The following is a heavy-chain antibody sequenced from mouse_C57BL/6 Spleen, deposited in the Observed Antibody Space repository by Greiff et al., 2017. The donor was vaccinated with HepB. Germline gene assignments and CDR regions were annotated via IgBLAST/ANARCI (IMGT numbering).Heavy chain of an antibody. CDR3: VRGGRADSSAWFAY. CDR2: IRSKSSNYAT. V-gene: IGHV10-3*01. CDR1: GFTFNTYA. Sequence: EVKLVESGGGLVQPKGSLKLSCAASGFTFNTYAMHWVRQAPGKGLEWVARIRSKSSNYATYYADSVKDRFTISRDDSQSMLYLQMNNLKTEDTAMYYCVRGGRADSSAWFAYWGQGTLVTVSA. J-gene: IGHJ3*01. D-gene: IGHD3-2*01.